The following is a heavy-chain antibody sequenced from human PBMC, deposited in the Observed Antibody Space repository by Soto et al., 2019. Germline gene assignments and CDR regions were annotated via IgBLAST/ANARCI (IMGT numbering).Heavy chain of an antibody. CDR1: GGSISSYY. CDR2: IYYSGST. Sequence: SETLSLTCTGSGGSISSYYWSWIRQPPGKGLEWIGYIYYSGSTNYNPSLKSRVTISVDTSKNQFSLKLSSVTAADTAVYYCARSDGIAVAGNYYYGMDVWGQGTTVTVSS. D-gene: IGHD6-19*01. V-gene: IGHV4-59*01. CDR3: ARSDGIAVAGNYYYGMDV. J-gene: IGHJ6*02.